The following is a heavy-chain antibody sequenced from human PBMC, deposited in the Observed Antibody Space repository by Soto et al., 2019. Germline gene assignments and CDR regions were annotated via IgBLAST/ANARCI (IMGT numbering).Heavy chain of an antibody. Sequence: SRTASGYTISNYPIYRLRLAPRQRLECMGWINAGAVNTKYSQKFQGRVTMTRDTSASTAYMELKSVRSEDTAVYYCAREFVVARGGMQELALRCFDYCGQGTLVTVSS. D-gene: IGHD2-15*01. J-gene: IGHJ4*02. CDR2: INAGAVNT. CDR1: GYTISNYP. V-gene: IGHV1-3*01. CDR3: AREFVVARGGMQELALRCFDY.